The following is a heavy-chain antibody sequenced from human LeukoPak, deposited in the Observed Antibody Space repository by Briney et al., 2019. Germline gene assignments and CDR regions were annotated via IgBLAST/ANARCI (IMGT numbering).Heavy chain of an antibody. J-gene: IGHJ4*02. CDR2: IYSSGST. V-gene: IGHV4-4*07. CDR3: ARDRKGDGYKN. D-gene: IGHD5-24*01. Sequence: SETLSLTCTVSGGSISGYYWSWIRQSAGKGLEWIGRIYSSGSTGYNPSLKSRVTMSIDTSKNQFSLKLISVTAADTAVYYCARDRKGDGYKNWGQGTLVTVSS. CDR1: GGSISGYY.